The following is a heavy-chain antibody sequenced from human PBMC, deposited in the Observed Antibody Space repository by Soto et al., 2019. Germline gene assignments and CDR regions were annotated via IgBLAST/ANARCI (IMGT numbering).Heavy chain of an antibody. D-gene: IGHD3-3*01. CDR3: ARDKRDVAAFGMVIRNFDS. Sequence: EVQLVESGGGSAQPGGSLRLSCAASGFTFSSFDMNWVRQAPGKGLEWISYISTSANVQYYADSVKGRFTISRDNAKNSLHLQMNSLRAEDTAIYYCARDKRDVAAFGMVIRNFDSWGQGTLVTVSS. CDR2: ISTSANVQ. V-gene: IGHV3-48*03. J-gene: IGHJ4*02. CDR1: GFTFSSFD.